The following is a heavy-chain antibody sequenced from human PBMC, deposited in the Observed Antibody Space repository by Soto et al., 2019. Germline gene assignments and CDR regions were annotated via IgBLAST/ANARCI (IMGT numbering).Heavy chain of an antibody. CDR3: AEAQKRRITIFGVVIPYGMDV. Sequence: GGSLRLSCAASGFTFSSYAMSWVRQAPGKGLEWVSAISGSGGSTYYADSVKGRFTISRDNSKNTLYLQMNSLRAEDTAVYYCAEAQKRRITIFGVVIPYGMDVWGQGTTVTVSS. CDR2: ISGSGGST. V-gene: IGHV3-23*01. CDR1: GFTFSSYA. D-gene: IGHD3-3*01. J-gene: IGHJ6*02.